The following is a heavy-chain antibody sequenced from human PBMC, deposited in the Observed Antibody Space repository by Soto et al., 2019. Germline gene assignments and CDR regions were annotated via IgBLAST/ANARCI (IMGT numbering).Heavy chain of an antibody. Sequence: QVQLVQSGAEVKKPGASVKVSCKASGYTFSSYDINWVRQATGQGLEWMGRMNPNNGKTEYAQRFQGRVTLTRNTSINTAHMEPSSLSPEDPAFYYCARGDLVGAQSDGMGVWGQGTTVTGSS. D-gene: IGHD1-26*01. CDR1: GYTFSSYD. J-gene: IGHJ6*02. V-gene: IGHV1-8*01. CDR2: MNPNNGKT. CDR3: ARGDLVGAQSDGMGV.